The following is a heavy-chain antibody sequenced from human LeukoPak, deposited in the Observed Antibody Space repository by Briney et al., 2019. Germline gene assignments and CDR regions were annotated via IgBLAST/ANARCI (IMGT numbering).Heavy chain of an antibody. Sequence: GGSLGLSCAASGFTFSNYEMTWVRQAPGKGLEWVSYISSSGSTIYYADSVKGRFTISRDNAKNSLYLQMNSLRVEDTAVYYCAREGRDRRWELTDYWGQGTLVTVSS. D-gene: IGHD1-26*01. CDR1: GFTFSNYE. CDR2: ISSSGSTI. CDR3: AREGRDRRWELTDY. V-gene: IGHV3-48*03. J-gene: IGHJ4*02.